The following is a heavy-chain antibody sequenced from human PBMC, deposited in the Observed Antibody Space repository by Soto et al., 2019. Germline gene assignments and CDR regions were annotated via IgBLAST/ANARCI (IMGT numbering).Heavy chain of an antibody. CDR1: GFTFSDFA. V-gene: IGHV3-23*01. CDR2: IYGGGNGP. J-gene: IGHJ4*02. D-gene: IGHD1-26*01. CDR3: AKMEGMDPWAYSFDY. Sequence: EVQVLESGGGLVQHGGSLRLSCAATGFTFSDFAMSWVRQAAGKGLEWVSRIYGGGNGPHYADSVKSRVTSSRDNSKNTLYLQMNSLRAEDTAVYYCAKMEGMDPWAYSFDYWGQGTLVTVSS.